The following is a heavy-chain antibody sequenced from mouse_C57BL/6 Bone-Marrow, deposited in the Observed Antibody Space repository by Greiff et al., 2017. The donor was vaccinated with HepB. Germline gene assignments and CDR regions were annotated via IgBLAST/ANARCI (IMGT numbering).Heavy chain of an antibody. J-gene: IGHJ2*01. CDR1: GYTFTSYW. CDR2: IHPNSGST. D-gene: IGHD4-1*01. V-gene: IGHV1-64*01. Sequence: QVQLQQPGAELVKPGALVKLSCKASGYTFTSYWMHWVKQRPGQGLEWIGMIHPNSGSTNYNEKFKSKATLTVDKSSRTAYMQLRSLTSEDAAVYYWARENWDIDYWGQGTTLTVSS. CDR3: ARENWDIDY.